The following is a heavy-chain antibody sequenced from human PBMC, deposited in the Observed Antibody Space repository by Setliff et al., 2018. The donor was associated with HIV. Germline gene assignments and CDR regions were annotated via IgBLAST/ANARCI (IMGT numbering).Heavy chain of an antibody. V-gene: IGHV1-18*01. D-gene: IGHD2-15*01. Sequence: ASVKVSCKASGYSFTNYGISWVRQAPGQGLEWMGWISSYNDNTNYALNLQGRVTMTTDTSKSTAYMELRSLRSDDTAVYYCARDDVGYCSGGSCYHLFDTFDIWGQGTVVTVSS. CDR3: ARDDVGYCSGGSCYHLFDTFDI. CDR2: ISSYNDNT. CDR1: GYSFTNYG. J-gene: IGHJ3*02.